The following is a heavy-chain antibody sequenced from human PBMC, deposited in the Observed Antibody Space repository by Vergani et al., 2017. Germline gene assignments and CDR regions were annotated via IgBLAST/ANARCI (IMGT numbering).Heavy chain of an antibody. CDR3: ASVGKSGQGSY. D-gene: IGHD3-3*01. CDR1: GFTFSSYE. CDR2: ISSSGSTI. V-gene: IGHV3-48*03. J-gene: IGHJ4*02. Sequence: EVQLVESGGGLVQPGGSLRLSCDASGFTFSSYEMNWVRQAPGKGLEWVSYISSSGSTIDYADSVKGRFTIPRDNAKNSLYLQMNSLRAEDTAVYYCASVGKSGQGSYWGQGTLVTVSS.